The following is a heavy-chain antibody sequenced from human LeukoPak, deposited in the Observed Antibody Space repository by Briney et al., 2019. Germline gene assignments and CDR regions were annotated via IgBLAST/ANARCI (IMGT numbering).Heavy chain of an antibody. CDR3: AATYYDFWSGYYNPFDY. CDR1: GYSISSGYY. CDR2: IYHSGST. V-gene: IGHV4-38-2*02. J-gene: IGHJ4*02. Sequence: SETLSLTCTVSGYSISSGYYWGWIRQPPGKGLEWIGSIYHSGSTYYNPSLKSRVTISVDTSKNQFSLKLSSVTAADTAVYYCAATYYDFWSGYYNPFDYWGQGTLVTFSS. D-gene: IGHD3-3*01.